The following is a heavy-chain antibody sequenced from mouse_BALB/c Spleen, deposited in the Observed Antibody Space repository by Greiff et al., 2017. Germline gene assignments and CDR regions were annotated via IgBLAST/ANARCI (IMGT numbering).Heavy chain of an antibody. Sequence: EVQLQQSGPRLVKPSQSLSLTCTVTGYSITSDYAWNWIRQFPGNKLEWMGYISYSGSTSYNPSLKSRISITRDTSKNQFFLQLNSVTTEDTATYYCARSGLLQGTWFAYWGQGTLVTVSA. V-gene: IGHV3-2*02. D-gene: IGHD2-3*01. J-gene: IGHJ3*01. CDR1: GYSITSDYA. CDR3: ARSGLLQGTWFAY. CDR2: ISYSGST.